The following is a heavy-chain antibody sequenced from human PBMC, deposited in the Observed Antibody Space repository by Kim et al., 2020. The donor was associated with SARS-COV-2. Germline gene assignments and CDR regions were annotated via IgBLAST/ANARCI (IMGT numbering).Heavy chain of an antibody. Sequence: ASVKVSCKASGYTFTSYYMHWVRQAPGQGLEWMGIINPSGGSTSYAQKFQGRVTMTRDTSTSTVYMELSSLRSEDTAVYYCARECYRSSYSSSWYYFDYWGQGTLVTVSS. D-gene: IGHD6-13*01. J-gene: IGHJ4*02. V-gene: IGHV1-46*01. CDR1: GYTFTSYY. CDR3: ARECYRSSYSSSWYYFDY. CDR2: INPSGGST.